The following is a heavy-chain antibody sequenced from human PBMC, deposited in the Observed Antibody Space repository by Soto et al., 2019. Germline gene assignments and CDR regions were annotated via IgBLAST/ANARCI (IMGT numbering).Heavy chain of an antibody. CDR2: IFYDGST. J-gene: IGHJ4*02. D-gene: IGHD3-16*01. CDR1: GGSISRYY. Sequence: SETLSLTCTVSGGSISRYYWTWIRQPPGKGLEWIGYIFYDGSTNYTPSLRSRVSTSVDTSKNQFSLELNSVTSADTAVYYCARVMSGYAYGYYDFWGQGALVTVSS. V-gene: IGHV4-59*01. CDR3: ARVMSGYAYGYYDF.